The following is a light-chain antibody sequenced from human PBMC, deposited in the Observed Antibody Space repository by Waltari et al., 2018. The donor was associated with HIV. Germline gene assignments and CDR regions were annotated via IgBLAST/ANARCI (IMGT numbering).Light chain of an antibody. CDR2: EDS. J-gene: IGLJ2*01. Sequence: SSELTQPPSVSVSPGQTARITCSGDDLPKKYAYWYQQKSGQAPVLVIYEDSKRPSGIPERFSGSSSGTMATLTISGAQVEDEADYYCYSTDSSGNHVVFGGGTKLTVL. V-gene: IGLV3-10*01. CDR1: DLPKKY. CDR3: YSTDSSGNHVV.